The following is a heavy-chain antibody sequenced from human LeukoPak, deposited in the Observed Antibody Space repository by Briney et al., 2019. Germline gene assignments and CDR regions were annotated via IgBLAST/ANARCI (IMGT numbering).Heavy chain of an antibody. CDR3: ARELTYADY. D-gene: IGHD1-26*01. CDR2: IDYSGRT. V-gene: IGHV4-59*08. J-gene: IGHJ4*02. CDR1: GGSISSSY. Sequence: PSETLSLTCTVAGGSISSSYWSWVRQPPGRELEWIGYIDYSGRTNHNPSLKSRVTMSVDTSKNQFSLKLSSVTAADTAVYYCARELTYADYWGQGTLVTVSS.